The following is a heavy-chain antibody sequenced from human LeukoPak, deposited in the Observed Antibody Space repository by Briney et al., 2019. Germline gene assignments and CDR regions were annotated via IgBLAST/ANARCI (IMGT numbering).Heavy chain of an antibody. CDR1: GFTFDDYA. CDR3: AKAPVDTAMVGYFDY. Sequence: GRSLRLSCAASGFTFDDYAMHWVRQAPGKGLEWVSGISWNSGSIGYADSVKGRFTISRDNAKNSLYLQMNSLRAEDTALYYCAKAPVDTAMVGYFDYWGQGTLVTVSS. CDR2: ISWNSGSI. D-gene: IGHD5-18*01. V-gene: IGHV3-9*01. J-gene: IGHJ4*02.